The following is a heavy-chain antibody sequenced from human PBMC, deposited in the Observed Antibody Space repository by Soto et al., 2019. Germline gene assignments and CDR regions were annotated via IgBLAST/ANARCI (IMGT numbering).Heavy chain of an antibody. CDR2: INHSGST. V-gene: IGHV4-34*01. D-gene: IGHD6-19*01. CDR3: ARGTREVVAGTLLSFDY. Sequence: LSLTCAVYGGSFSGYYWSWIRQPPGKGLEWIGEINHSGSTNYNPSLKSRVTISVDTSKNQFSLKLSSVTAADTAVYYCARGTREVVAGTLLSFDYCCQGTLVTV. J-gene: IGHJ4*02. CDR1: GGSFSGYY.